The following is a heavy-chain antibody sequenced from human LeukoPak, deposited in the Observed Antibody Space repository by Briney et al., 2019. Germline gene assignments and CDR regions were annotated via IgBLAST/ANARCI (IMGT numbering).Heavy chain of an antibody. CDR1: GFSFSDYY. Sequence: TGGSLRLSCAASGFSFSDYYMVWIRQAPGKGPEWVSVISSSGSNTNYADSVRGRFTVSRDNAKNSLSLQMNRLRPEDSAVYYCARADSSSWLAYWVQGPMVT. V-gene: IGHV3-11*05. J-gene: IGHJ4*02. D-gene: IGHD6-13*01. CDR2: ISSSGSNT. CDR3: ARADSSSWLAY.